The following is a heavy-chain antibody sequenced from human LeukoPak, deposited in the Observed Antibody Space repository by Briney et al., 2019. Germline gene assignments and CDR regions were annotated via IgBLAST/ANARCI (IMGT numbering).Heavy chain of an antibody. CDR1: GGTFSSYA. CDR2: IIPIFGTA. Sequence: SVKVSCKASGGTFSSYAISWVRQAPGQGLKWMGGIIPIFGTANYAQKFQGRVTITADKSTSTAYMELSSLRSEDTAVYYCARGRGGKYCSGGSCYSYDYYYYYMDVWGKGTTVTVSS. J-gene: IGHJ6*03. D-gene: IGHD2-15*01. V-gene: IGHV1-69*06. CDR3: ARGRGGKYCSGGSCYSYDYYYYYMDV.